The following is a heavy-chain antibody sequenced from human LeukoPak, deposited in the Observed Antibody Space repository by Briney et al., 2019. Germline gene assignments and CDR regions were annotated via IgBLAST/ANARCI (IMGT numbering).Heavy chain of an antibody. CDR3: AREFTKYQLLLRYYYYYYMDV. CDR2: IKQDGSEK. Sequence: PGGSLRLSCAASGFTFSSYWMSWVRQAPGKGLEWVANIKQDGSEKYYVDSVKGRFTISRDNAKNSLYLQMNSLRAEDTAVYYYAREFTKYQLLLRYYYYYYMDVWGKGTTVTVSS. D-gene: IGHD2-2*01. CDR1: GFTFSSYW. J-gene: IGHJ6*03. V-gene: IGHV3-7*01.